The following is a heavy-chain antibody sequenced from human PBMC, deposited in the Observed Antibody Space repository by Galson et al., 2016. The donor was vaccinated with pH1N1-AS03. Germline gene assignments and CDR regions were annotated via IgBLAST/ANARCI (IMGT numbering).Heavy chain of an antibody. CDR2: IYWNEDK. D-gene: IGHD6-19*01. Sequence: PALVKPTQTLTLTCTVTGFSLTTMREGVGWIRQPPGKALEWLALIYWNEDKRFSQSLKNRLTITKDTSKNEVVLTITNMDPADTGTYYCAHSRVAVEASGAFDVWGQGTTVTVSS. J-gene: IGHJ3*01. V-gene: IGHV2-5*01. CDR3: AHSRVAVEASGAFDV. CDR1: GFSLTTMREG.